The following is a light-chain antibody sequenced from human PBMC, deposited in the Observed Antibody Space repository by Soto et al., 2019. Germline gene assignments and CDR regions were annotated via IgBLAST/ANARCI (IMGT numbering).Light chain of an antibody. CDR2: KAS. CDR1: QSISSW. Sequence: DIQLTQSPSTLSASVGDRVTITCRASQSISSWLAWYQQKPGKAPKLLVYKASSLESGVPSRFSGSGSATEFTLTITTLHPDDFETYYCQQYEAYPLTFGGGTKVEI. J-gene: IGKJ4*01. V-gene: IGKV1-5*03. CDR3: QQYEAYPLT.